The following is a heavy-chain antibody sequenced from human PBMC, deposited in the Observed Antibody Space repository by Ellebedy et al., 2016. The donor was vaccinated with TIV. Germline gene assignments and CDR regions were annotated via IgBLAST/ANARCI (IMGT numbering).Heavy chain of an antibody. Sequence: GESLKISCAASGFTFSSYWMSWVRQAPGKGLEWVANIKQDGSEKYYVASVKGRFPISRDNAKNSLYLQMNSRRAEDTAVYYCARDWGRFWGQGTLVTVSS. V-gene: IGHV3-7*01. J-gene: IGHJ4*02. CDR1: GFTFSSYW. CDR2: IKQDGSEK. D-gene: IGHD3-16*01. CDR3: ARDWGRF.